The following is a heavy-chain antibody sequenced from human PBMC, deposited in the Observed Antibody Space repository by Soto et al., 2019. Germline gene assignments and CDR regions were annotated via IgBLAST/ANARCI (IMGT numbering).Heavy chain of an antibody. Sequence: EVQLLESGGDLLQPGGSLRLSCAASGFTFSSYAMNWVRQTPGKGLQWVSAISGSGGNTYYADSVKGRFTISRDNSKNTLYLQMNGLTVEDTAMYFCAKEPTAVDPRDLSGGSPPADYWGQGTLVTVSS. D-gene: IGHD2-15*01. CDR1: GFTFSSYA. CDR3: AKEPTAVDPRDLSGGSPPADY. CDR2: ISGSGGNT. J-gene: IGHJ4*02. V-gene: IGHV3-23*01.